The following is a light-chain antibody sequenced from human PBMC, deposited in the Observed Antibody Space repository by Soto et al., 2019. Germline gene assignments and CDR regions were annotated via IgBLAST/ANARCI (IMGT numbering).Light chain of an antibody. CDR1: SSNIGSTS. V-gene: IGLV1-44*01. CDR3: AAWDDSLNGWV. J-gene: IGLJ3*02. Sequence: QSVLTQPPSASGTPGQRVTISCSGSSSNIGSTSVNWFQQLPGTAPKLLIYYTNRRPSGVPDRFSGSKSGTSASLAISALQSEDEADYYCAAWDDSLNGWVFGGGTQLTVL. CDR2: YTN.